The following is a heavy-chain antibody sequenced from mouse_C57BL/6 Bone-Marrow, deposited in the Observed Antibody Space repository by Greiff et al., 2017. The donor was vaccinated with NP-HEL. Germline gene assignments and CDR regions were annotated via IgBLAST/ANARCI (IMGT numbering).Heavy chain of an antibody. CDR2: IDPEDGDT. Sequence: VQLQQSGAELVRPGASVKLSCTASGFNIKDYYMHWVKQRPEQGLEWIGRIDPEDGDTEYAPKFQGKATMTADTSSNTAYLQRSSLTSEDTAVYYCTTRGVITTVGRDYWGQGTTLTVSS. D-gene: IGHD1-1*01. CDR3: TTRGVITTVGRDY. CDR1: GFNIKDYY. V-gene: IGHV14-1*01. J-gene: IGHJ2*01.